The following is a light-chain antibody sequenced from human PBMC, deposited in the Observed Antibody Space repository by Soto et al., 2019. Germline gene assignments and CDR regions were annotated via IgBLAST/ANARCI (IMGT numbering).Light chain of an antibody. Sequence: EVVLTQSPATLSLSPGERATLSCRASQTVGGHFAWYQQKPGQAPRLLISETSNRATGIPGRFSGSGSGTDVTLTISSLEPEDFAVYYCQQYDSSPRTFGQGTKVE. J-gene: IGKJ1*01. V-gene: IGKV3-11*01. CDR3: QQYDSSPRT. CDR2: ETS. CDR1: QTVGGH.